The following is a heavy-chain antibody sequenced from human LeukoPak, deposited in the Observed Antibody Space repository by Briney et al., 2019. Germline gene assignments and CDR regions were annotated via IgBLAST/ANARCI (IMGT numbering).Heavy chain of an antibody. CDR1: GYTFTSYA. D-gene: IGHD3-22*01. J-gene: IGHJ4*02. V-gene: IGHV7-4-1*02. CDR2: INTNTGNP. CDR3: ARGDDYYDSSGYPEDY. Sequence: RASVKVSCKASGYTFTSYAMNWVRQAPGQGLEWMGWINTNTGNPTYAQGFTGRFVFSLDTSVSTAYLQISSLKAEDTAVYYCARGDDYYDSSGYPEDYWGQGTLVTVSS.